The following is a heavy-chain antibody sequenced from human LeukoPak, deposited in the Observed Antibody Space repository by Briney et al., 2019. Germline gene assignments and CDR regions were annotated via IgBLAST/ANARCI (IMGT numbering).Heavy chain of an antibody. V-gene: IGHV4-59*08. CDR1: GGSISSYY. Sequence: WETLSLTCTVSGGSISSYYWSWIRQPPGKGLGWIGYIYYSGSTYYNPSLKSRVTISVDTSKNQFSLKLSSVTAADTAVYYCARLAYYDYVWGSYRFDYWGQGTLVTVSS. D-gene: IGHD3-16*02. CDR3: ARLAYYDYVWGSYRFDY. CDR2: IYYSGST. J-gene: IGHJ4*02.